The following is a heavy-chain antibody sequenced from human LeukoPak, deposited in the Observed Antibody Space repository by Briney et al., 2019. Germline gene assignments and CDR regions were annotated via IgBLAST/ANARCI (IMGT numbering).Heavy chain of an antibody. CDR3: ARRPYYDFWSGYDY. D-gene: IGHD3-3*01. CDR2: IYPGDSDT. Sequence: GESLKIPCKGSGYSFTSYWIGWVRQMPGKGLGWMGIIYPGDSDTRCSPSFQGQVTISADKSISTAYPQWSSLKASDTAMYYCARRPYYDFWSGYDYWGQGTLVTVSS. J-gene: IGHJ4*02. V-gene: IGHV5-51*01. CDR1: GYSFTSYW.